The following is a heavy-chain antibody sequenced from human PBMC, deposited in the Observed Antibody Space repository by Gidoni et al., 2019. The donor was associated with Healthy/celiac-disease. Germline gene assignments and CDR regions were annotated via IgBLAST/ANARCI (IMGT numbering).Heavy chain of an antibody. CDR2: ISGSGGST. CDR1: GFTFSSYA. CDR3: AKDLGTYYYDSSGYYYRDYYYGMDV. V-gene: IGHV3-23*01. Sequence: EVQLLESGGGLVQPGGSLRLSCAASGFTFSSYAMSWVRQAPGKGLEWVSAISGSGGSTYYADSVKGRFTISRDNSKNTLYLQMNSLRAEDTAVYYCAKDLGTYYYDSSGYYYRDYYYGMDVWGQGTTVTVSS. J-gene: IGHJ6*02. D-gene: IGHD3-22*01.